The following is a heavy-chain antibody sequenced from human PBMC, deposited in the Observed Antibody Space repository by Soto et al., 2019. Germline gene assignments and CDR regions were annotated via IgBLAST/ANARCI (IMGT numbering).Heavy chain of an antibody. D-gene: IGHD3-22*01. V-gene: IGHV3-11*06. J-gene: IGHJ4*02. CDR2: ISSRSSFI. CDR3: ARDIAYDSSGPHDY. CDR1: GFTFSDYY. Sequence: PGGSLRLSCAASGFTFSDYYMRWIRQAPGKGLEWISYISSRSSFIYYADSVKGRFTISRDNAKNSVYLQMNSLRAEDTAVYYCARDIAYDSSGPHDYWGQGTLVTVSS.